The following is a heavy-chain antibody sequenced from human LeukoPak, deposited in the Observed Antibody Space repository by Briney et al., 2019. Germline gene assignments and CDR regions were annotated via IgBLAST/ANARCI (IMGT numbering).Heavy chain of an antibody. V-gene: IGHV3-7*01. CDR3: ASTYYYDSSGYYYYYGMDV. D-gene: IGHD3-22*01. CDR2: IKQDGSEK. Sequence: GGSLRLSCAASGFTFSSYWMSWVRQAPGKGLEWVANIKQDGSEKYYVDSVKGRFTISRDNAKNSLYLQMNSLRAEDTAVYYCASTYYYDSSGYYYYYGMDVWGQGTTVTVSS. J-gene: IGHJ6*02. CDR1: GFTFSSYW.